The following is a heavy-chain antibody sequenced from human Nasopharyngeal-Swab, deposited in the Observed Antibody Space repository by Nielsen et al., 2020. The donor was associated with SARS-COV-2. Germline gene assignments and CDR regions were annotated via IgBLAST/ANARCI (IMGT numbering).Heavy chain of an antibody. CDR3: ARGEVRREFDP. CDR2: INPNSGGT. J-gene: IGHJ5*02. Sequence: ASVKVSCKASGYTFTGYYMHWVRQAPGQGLEWMGWINPNSGGTNYAQKFQGWVTMTRDTSISTAYMELSSLRSEDTAVYYCARGEVRREFDPWGQGTLVTVSS. D-gene: IGHD3-10*01. V-gene: IGHV1-2*04. CDR1: GYTFTGYY.